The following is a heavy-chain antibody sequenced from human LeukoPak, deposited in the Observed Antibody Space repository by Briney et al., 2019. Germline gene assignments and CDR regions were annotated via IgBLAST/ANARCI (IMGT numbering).Heavy chain of an antibody. Sequence: GGSLTLSCAASGFTFSSYAMSWVRQVPGKGLEWVSAIRCSGGSTYYADSVKGRFTISRDNSKNTLYLQMNSLRAEDTAVYYCASGDLVRFDYWGQGTLVTVSS. D-gene: IGHD4/OR15-4a*01. CDR3: ASGDLVRFDY. CDR2: IRCSGGST. V-gene: IGHV3-23*01. J-gene: IGHJ4*02. CDR1: GFTFSSYA.